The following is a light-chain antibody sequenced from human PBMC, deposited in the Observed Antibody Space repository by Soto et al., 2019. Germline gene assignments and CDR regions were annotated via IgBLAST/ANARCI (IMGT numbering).Light chain of an antibody. Sequence: QSVLTQPASVSGSPGQSITISCIGTSSDISAYNSVSWYQQHPGKAPKLMIYEVNSRPSGVSNRFSGSKSGNAASLTISGLQTEDEAAYYCSSYTTTSTLVFGGGTKLTVL. CDR2: EVN. J-gene: IGLJ2*01. CDR3: SSYTTTSTLV. V-gene: IGLV2-14*01. CDR1: SSDISAYNS.